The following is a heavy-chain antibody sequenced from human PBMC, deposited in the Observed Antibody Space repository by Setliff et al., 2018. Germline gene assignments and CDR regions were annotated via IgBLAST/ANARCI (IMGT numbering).Heavy chain of an antibody. J-gene: IGHJ6*03. CDR2: TIPTLPLP. Sequence: SVKVSCKASGGTFAITWVRQAPGQGLERMGGTIPTLPLPNYAVKFQGRITITADKSTSTAYMELSSLRSDDTAVYYCARVFFGVNDGLYHYFYMDIWGKGTTVTVSS. CDR1: GGTFA. V-gene: IGHV1-69*10. D-gene: IGHD3-10*01. CDR3: ARVFFGVNDGLYHYFYMDI.